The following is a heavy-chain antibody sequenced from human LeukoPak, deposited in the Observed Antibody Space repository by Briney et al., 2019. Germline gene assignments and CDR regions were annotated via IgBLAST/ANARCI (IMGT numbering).Heavy chain of an antibody. Sequence: SETLSLTCTVSGGSISSGDYYWSWIRQPPGKGLEWIAYMYYSGSTYYNPSLKSRVTMSADTSENQLSLKLSSVTAADTAVYYCARPYYYDSRIDPWGQGILVTVSS. CDR1: GGSISSGDYY. D-gene: IGHD3-22*01. CDR3: ARPYYYDSRIDP. CDR2: MYYSGST. J-gene: IGHJ5*02. V-gene: IGHV4-30-4*01.